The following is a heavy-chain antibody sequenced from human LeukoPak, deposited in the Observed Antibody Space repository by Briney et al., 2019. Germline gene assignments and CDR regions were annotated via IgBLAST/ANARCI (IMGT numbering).Heavy chain of an antibody. V-gene: IGHV3-23*01. Sequence: PGGSLRLSCAASGFTFSSYAMSWVRQAPGKGLEVSAISGSDGSTYYADSVKGRFTISRDNSKNTLYLHMNSLRDDDTAVYYCVRGVGVSRFNYLDPWGQGTLVIVSS. CDR1: GFTFSSYA. D-gene: IGHD1-7*01. CDR3: VRGVGVSRFNYLDP. CDR2: ISGSDGST. J-gene: IGHJ5*02.